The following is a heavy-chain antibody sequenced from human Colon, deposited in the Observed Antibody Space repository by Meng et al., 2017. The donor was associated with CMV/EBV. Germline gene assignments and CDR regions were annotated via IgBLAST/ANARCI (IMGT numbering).Heavy chain of an antibody. Sequence: SETLSLTCAVHGGSFSGYYWSWIRQPPGKGLEWIGNVYYTGSVKYNPSLKSRLTISVDTAKNQFSLKLTSVTVADTATYYCARADPSLAMYYFDYWGPGMLVTVSS. CDR2: VYYTGSV. V-gene: IGHV4-59*13. CDR3: ARADPSLAMYYFDY. J-gene: IGHJ4*02. D-gene: IGHD3-16*01. CDR1: GGSFSGYY.